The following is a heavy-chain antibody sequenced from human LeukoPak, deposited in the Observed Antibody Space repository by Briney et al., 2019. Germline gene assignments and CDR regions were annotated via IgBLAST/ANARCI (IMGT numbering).Heavy chain of an antibody. CDR3: ARFGLRYDFWSGYSGWFDP. D-gene: IGHD3-3*01. CDR2: INHSGST. V-gene: IGHV4-34*01. J-gene: IGHJ5*02. CDR1: GGSFSGYY. Sequence: SETLSLTCAVYGGSFSGYYWSWIRQPPGKGLEWIGEINHSGSTNYNPSLKSRVTISVDTSKNQFSLKLSSVTAADTAVYYCARFGLRYDFWSGYSGWFDPWGQGTLVTVSS.